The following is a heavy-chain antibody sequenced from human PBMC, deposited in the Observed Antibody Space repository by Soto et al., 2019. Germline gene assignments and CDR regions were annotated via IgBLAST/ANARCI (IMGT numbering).Heavy chain of an antibody. J-gene: IGHJ6*02. CDR1: GFTFSSYW. D-gene: IGHD3-3*01. Sequence: RGSLRLSCAASGFTFSSYWMSLVRQAPGKGLEWVANINHDGSEKYYVDSVKGRFTISRDNAKNSLYLQMNSLRAEDTAVYYCARDRAYYDFCSEFYYYYGMDVWGQGTTVTVSS. CDR2: INHDGSEK. CDR3: ARDRAYYDFCSEFYYYYGMDV. V-gene: IGHV3-7*01.